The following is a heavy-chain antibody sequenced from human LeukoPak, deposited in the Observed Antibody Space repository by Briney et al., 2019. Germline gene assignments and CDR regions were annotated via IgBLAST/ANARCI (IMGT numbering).Heavy chain of an antibody. CDR1: GGTFISYA. CDR2: IIPILGTA. V-gene: IGHV1-69*13. D-gene: IGHD3-3*01. CDR3: ARVIPPGSLEWLLGWFDP. J-gene: IGHJ5*02. Sequence: ASVKVSCKASGGTFISYAISWVRQAPGQGLEWMGGIIPILGTANYAQKFQGRVTITADESTSTAYMELSSLRSEDTAVYYCARVIPPGSLEWLLGWFDPWGQGTLVTVSS.